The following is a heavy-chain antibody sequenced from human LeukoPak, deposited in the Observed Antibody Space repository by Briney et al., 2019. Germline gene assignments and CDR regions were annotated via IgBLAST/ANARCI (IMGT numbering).Heavy chain of an antibody. V-gene: IGHV4-34*01. D-gene: IGHD2-15*01. Sequence: PSETLSLTCAVYGESFSGYYWSWIRHPPGKGLEWIGEINHSGSTNYNPSLKRRVTISVDTSKTQFSLKLSSVTAADTAVYYCARSTGSGGSCYADYWGQGTLVTVSS. CDR2: INHSGST. J-gene: IGHJ4*02. CDR3: ARSTGSGGSCYADY. CDR1: GESFSGYY.